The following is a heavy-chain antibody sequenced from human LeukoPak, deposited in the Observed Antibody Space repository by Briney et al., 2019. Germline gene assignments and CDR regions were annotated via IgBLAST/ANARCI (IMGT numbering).Heavy chain of an antibody. J-gene: IGHJ5*01. V-gene: IGHV4-39*01. CDR1: AASISSSSHH. CDR3: VRHDGRGGATMGAFDS. D-gene: IGHD5-12*01. Sequence: SETLSLTCTISAASISSSSHHWGWIRQSPGKGLEWIGSVYYGRTTYYNPSLDGRVTVSLDTSANQFSLQLNSVTAADTAVYYCVRHDGRGGATMGAFDSWGQGSLVTVSS. CDR2: VYYGRTT.